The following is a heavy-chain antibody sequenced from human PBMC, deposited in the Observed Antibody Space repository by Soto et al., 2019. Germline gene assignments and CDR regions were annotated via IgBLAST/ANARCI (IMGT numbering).Heavy chain of an antibody. Sequence: QVQLVQSGAEVKKPGSSVKVSCKASGVTLNSYTINWVRQAPGHGPEWLGRIIPVLGVANYAQTFQGRVTITADKSTSTVYMDLTSLRSEDTAVYYCARSSVAAAGTLGNWGQGTLVTVSS. J-gene: IGHJ4*02. D-gene: IGHD6-13*01. CDR3: ARSSVAAAGTLGN. CDR1: GVTLNSYT. V-gene: IGHV1-69*02. CDR2: IIPVLGVA.